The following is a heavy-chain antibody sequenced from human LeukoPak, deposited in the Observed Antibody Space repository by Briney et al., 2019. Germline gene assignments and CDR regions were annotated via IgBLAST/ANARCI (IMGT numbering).Heavy chain of an antibody. CDR3: ARADSSSWYEDYYYYYMDV. V-gene: IGHV4-59*01. Sequence: AETLSLTCTVSGGSISSYYWSWIRQPPGKGLEWIGYIYYSGSTNYNPSLKSRVTISVDTSKNPFSLKLSSVTAADTAVYYCARADSSSWYEDYYYYYMDVWGKGTTVTVSS. CDR1: GGSISSYY. J-gene: IGHJ6*03. CDR2: IYYSGST. D-gene: IGHD6-13*01.